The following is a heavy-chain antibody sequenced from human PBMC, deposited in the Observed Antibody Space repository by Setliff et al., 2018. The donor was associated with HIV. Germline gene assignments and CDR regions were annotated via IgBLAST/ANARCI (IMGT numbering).Heavy chain of an antibody. CDR3: ARGYYDSSGYYPWLL. CDR2: ISDSGSTI. V-gene: IGHV3-11*04. Sequence: PGGSLRLSCAASGFTFSDYYMSWIRQAPGKGLEWISYISDSGSTIYYADSVEGRFTISRDNAKKSVYLQMNSLRAEDAAVYYCARGYYDSSGYYPWLLWGQGTLVTVSS. J-gene: IGHJ4*02. D-gene: IGHD3-22*01. CDR1: GFTFSDYY.